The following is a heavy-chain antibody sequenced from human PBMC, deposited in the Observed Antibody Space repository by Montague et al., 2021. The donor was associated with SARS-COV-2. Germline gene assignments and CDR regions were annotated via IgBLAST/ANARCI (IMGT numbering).Heavy chain of an antibody. D-gene: IGHD2-8*02. CDR1: GGSISSSGYY. CDR2: IYYSGSS. Sequence: SETLSLTCTVSGGSISSSGYYWGWIRQPPGKGLEWIGSIYYSGSSYYXPSLKSRVSISVDTSKNQFSLRLSSVTAADTAVYYCARHMRRWWMVAAPYFFDSWGQGTLVTVSS. V-gene: IGHV4-39*01. J-gene: IGHJ5*01. CDR3: ARHMRRWWMVAAPYFFDS.